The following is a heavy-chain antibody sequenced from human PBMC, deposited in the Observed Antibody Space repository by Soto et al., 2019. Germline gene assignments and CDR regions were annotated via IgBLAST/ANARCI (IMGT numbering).Heavy chain of an antibody. CDR3: ARGGSEGGLDV. D-gene: IGHD3-10*01. CDR1: GASISTYY. V-gene: IGHV4-59*01. Sequence: QMQLQESGPGVVKPSETLSLTCTVSGASISTYYWTWIRQAPGKGLEWIGYLYYSGNTNYNPSLKSRVTMSVDTSKNHFYLTLTSATAAHTAVYFCARGGSEGGLDVWGQGTTVAVSS. CDR2: LYYSGNT. J-gene: IGHJ6*02.